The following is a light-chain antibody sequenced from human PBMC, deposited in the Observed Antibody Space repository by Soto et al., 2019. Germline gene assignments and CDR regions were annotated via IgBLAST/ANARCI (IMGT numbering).Light chain of an antibody. CDR3: QQYYSYPWT. J-gene: IGKJ1*01. CDR2: KAS. V-gene: IGKV1-5*03. Sequence: DIQMTQSPSTLSASVGDSVTITCRATESISKWLAWYQQKPGKAPKLLIYKASDLELEGGVPSRFSGSGYGTEFALTISSLQPDDFATYYCQQYYSYPWTFGHGTKVEVK. CDR1: ESISKW.